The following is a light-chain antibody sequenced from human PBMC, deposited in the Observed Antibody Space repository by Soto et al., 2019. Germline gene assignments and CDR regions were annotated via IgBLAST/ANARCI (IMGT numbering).Light chain of an antibody. V-gene: IGKV2-28*01. Sequence: IVLTQSPLSLPVTPGEPASISCRSNQSLLHSDGYNYLDWYLQRPGQSPQLLIYLGSYRASGVPDRFGGSGSGTDFTLKISRVEAEDVGVYYCMQALQTPRTFGQGTKL. CDR2: LGS. CDR3: MQALQTPRT. J-gene: IGKJ2*01. CDR1: QSLLHSDGYNY.